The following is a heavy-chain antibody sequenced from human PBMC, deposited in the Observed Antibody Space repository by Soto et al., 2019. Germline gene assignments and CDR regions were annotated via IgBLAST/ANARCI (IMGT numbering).Heavy chain of an antibody. D-gene: IGHD2-15*01. CDR3: ARYCSGGSCYLDP. CDR1: GGSFSGYY. CDR2: INHSGST. J-gene: IGHJ5*02. Sequence: ETLSLTCAVYGGSFSGYYWSWIRQPPGKGLEWIGEINHSGSTNYNPSLKSRVTISVDTSKNQFSLKLSSVTAADTAVYYCARYCSGGSCYLDPWGQGTLVTVSS. V-gene: IGHV4-34*01.